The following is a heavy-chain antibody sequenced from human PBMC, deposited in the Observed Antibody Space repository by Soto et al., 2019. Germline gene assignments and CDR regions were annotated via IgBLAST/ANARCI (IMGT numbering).Heavy chain of an antibody. D-gene: IGHD1-7*01. Sequence: SETLSLTCTLSGASISSSSYYWGWIRHPPGKGLEWIGSIYYSGSTYYNPSLKSRFTISVDMSKNQFSLKLSSVTAADTALYYCARLNAGTTYYYYGMDVWGQGTTVS. CDR3: ARLNAGTTYYYYGMDV. CDR2: IYYSGST. V-gene: IGHV4-39*01. J-gene: IGHJ6*02. CDR1: GASISSSSYY.